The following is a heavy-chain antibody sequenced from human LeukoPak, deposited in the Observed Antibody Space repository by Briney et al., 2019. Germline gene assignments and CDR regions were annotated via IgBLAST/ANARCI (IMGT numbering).Heavy chain of an antibody. D-gene: IGHD3-9*01. CDR1: GYTFTSYG. CDR2: ISAYNGNT. Sequence: GASVKVSCKASGYTFTSYGISWVRQAPGQGLEWMGWISAYNGNTNYAQKLQGRVTMTTDTSTSTAYMELRRLRSDDTAVYYCARVGHNVLRYFDWLHQAPDYWGQGTLVTVSS. CDR3: ARVGHNVLRYFDWLHQAPDY. J-gene: IGHJ4*02. V-gene: IGHV1-18*01.